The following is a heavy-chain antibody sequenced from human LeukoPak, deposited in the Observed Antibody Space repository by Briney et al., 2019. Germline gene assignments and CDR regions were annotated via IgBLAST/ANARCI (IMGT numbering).Heavy chain of an antibody. CDR1: GFTFSSYA. Sequence: GGSLRLSCAASGFTFSSYAMSWVRQAPGKGLEWVSGISGSGGSTYYADSVKGRFTISRDNSKNTLYLQMTSLRAEGTAVYYCAKDQVWIVVGSFDYWGQGTLVTVSS. CDR2: ISGSGGST. D-gene: IGHD3-22*01. CDR3: AKDQVWIVVGSFDY. J-gene: IGHJ4*02. V-gene: IGHV3-23*01.